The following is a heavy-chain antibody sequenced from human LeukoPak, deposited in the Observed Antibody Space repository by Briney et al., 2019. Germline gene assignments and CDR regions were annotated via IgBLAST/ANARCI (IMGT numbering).Heavy chain of an antibody. Sequence: SETLSLTCTVSGGSISTYYWTWIRQPPEKGLEWIGYIYYSGSTNYNPSLKSRVTISVDTSKNQFSLKLSSVTAADTAVYYCARVYGSGYDFRGAFDIWGQGTMVTVSS. J-gene: IGHJ3*02. V-gene: IGHV4-59*01. CDR2: IYYSGST. CDR1: GGSISTYY. D-gene: IGHD5-12*01. CDR3: ARVYGSGYDFRGAFDI.